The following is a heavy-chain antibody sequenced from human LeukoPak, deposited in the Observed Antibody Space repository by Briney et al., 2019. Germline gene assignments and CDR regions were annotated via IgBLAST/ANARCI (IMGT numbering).Heavy chain of an antibody. CDR3: AKGPEYSGTENSFDY. Sequence: PGGSLRLSCAASGFTFSGSPMHWVRQASGKGLEWVGRIRSKANGYATAYAASVRGRFTISRDDSKNTAYLQMNSLKTEDTAVYYCAKGPEYSGTENSFDYWGQGTLVTVSS. V-gene: IGHV3-73*01. CDR1: GFTFSGSP. D-gene: IGHD1-26*01. J-gene: IGHJ4*02. CDR2: IRSKANGYAT.